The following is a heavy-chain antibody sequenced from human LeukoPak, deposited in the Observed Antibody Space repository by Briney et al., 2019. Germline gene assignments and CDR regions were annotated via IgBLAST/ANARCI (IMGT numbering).Heavy chain of an antibody. V-gene: IGHV3-30*18. J-gene: IGHJ4*02. Sequence: GGSLRLSCAASGFTFSSYGMHWVRQAPGKGLEWVAVISYDGSNKYYADSVKGRFTISRDNSKNTLYLQMNSLRAEDTAVYYCAKDWGTYYYDSSGYYSSYWGQGTLVTVSS. CDR1: GFTFSSYG. CDR2: ISYDGSNK. CDR3: AKDWGTYYYDSSGYYSSY. D-gene: IGHD3-22*01.